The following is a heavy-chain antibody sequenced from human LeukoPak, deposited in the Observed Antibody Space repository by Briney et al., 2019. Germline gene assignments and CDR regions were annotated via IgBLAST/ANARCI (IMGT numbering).Heavy chain of an antibody. J-gene: IGHJ3*02. V-gene: IGHV3-30-3*01. Sequence: GGSLRLSCVGSGFTFSSYALHWLRQAPGKGLEWVAVISADGSEKYCADSVKGRFTMSRDNSKNTLFLQMNSLRTEDTAVYYCARDAPYSGGCCAFDIWGQGTTVTVSS. CDR2: ISADGSEK. CDR3: ARDAPYSGGCCAFDI. D-gene: IGHD6-19*01. CDR1: GFTFSSYA.